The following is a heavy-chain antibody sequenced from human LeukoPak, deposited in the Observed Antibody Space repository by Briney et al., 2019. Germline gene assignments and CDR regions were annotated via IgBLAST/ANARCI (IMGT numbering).Heavy chain of an antibody. V-gene: IGHV3-9*01. J-gene: IGHJ2*01. CDR2: ISWGSANK. CDR3: ARVRTGDSDWYFDL. Sequence: QPGRALRLSCVASGFTFGDYAMHWVRQSPGKGLEWVSGISWGSANKGYADSVKGRFTISRDNSKNTLYLQMNSLRAEDTAVYYCARVRTGDSDWYFDLWGRGTLVTVSS. D-gene: IGHD7-27*01. CDR1: GFTFGDYA.